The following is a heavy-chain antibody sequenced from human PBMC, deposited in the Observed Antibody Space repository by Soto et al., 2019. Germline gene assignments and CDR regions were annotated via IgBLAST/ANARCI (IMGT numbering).Heavy chain of an antibody. V-gene: IGHV1-69*13. J-gene: IGHJ5*02. CDR1: GGTFSSYA. CDR3: ARAVGGYRNWFDP. D-gene: IGHD1-26*01. Sequence: GASVKVSCKASGGTFSSYAISWVRQAPGQGLEWMGGIIPIFGTANYAQKFQGRVTITADESTSTAYMELSSLRSEDTAVYYCARAVGGYRNWFDPWGQGTLVTVSS. CDR2: IIPIFGTA.